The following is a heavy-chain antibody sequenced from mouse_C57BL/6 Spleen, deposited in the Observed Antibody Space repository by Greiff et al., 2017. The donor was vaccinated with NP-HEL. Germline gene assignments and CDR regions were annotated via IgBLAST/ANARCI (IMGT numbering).Heavy chain of an antibody. CDR3: ARNAYDYDVGYYFDY. Sequence: VKLQESGPGLVAPSQSLSITCTVSGFSLTSYAISWVRQPPGKGLEWLGVIWTGGGTNYNSALKSRLSISKDNSNSQVFLKMNSLQTDDTARYYCARNAYDYDVGYYFDYWGQGTTLTVSS. V-gene: IGHV2-9-1*01. CDR1: GFSLTSYA. CDR2: IWTGGGT. J-gene: IGHJ2*01. D-gene: IGHD2-4*01.